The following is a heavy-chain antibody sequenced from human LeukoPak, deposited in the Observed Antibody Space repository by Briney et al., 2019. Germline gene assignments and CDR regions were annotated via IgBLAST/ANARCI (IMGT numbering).Heavy chain of an antibody. Sequence: SEALSLTCTVSGDFFSSSSYYWGWIRQPPGKGLEWIGGVYYTGRTYYNPSLKSRVFISIDTSKNYFSLNLNFVTAADTAVYYCARRRYYDSTGYFEWGRGSLVTVSS. CDR1: GDFFSSSSYY. J-gene: IGHJ1*01. D-gene: IGHD3-22*01. CDR2: VYYTGRT. V-gene: IGHV4-39*02. CDR3: ARRRYYDSTGYFE.